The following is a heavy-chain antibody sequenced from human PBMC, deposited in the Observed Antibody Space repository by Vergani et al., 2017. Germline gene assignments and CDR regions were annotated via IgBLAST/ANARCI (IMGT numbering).Heavy chain of an antibody. CDR1: GFTFRSYG. V-gene: IGHV3-30*03. D-gene: IGHD3-16*02. Sequence: QVQLVESGGGVVQPGRSLRLSCAASGFTFRSYGMHWVRQAPGKGLEWVALISYDGSKKYYADSVKGRFTISRDNSKNSLYLQMNSLRAEDTAVYYCARDRRYYDYVWGSYRPISGYGMDVWGQGTTVTVSS. J-gene: IGHJ6*02. CDR2: ISYDGSKK. CDR3: ARDRRYYDYVWGSYRPISGYGMDV.